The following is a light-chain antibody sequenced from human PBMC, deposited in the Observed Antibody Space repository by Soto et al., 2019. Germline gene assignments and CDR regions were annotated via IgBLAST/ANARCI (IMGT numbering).Light chain of an antibody. CDR1: QSVSSSY. V-gene: IGKV3-20*01. Sequence: EIVLTQSPGTLSLSPGERATLSCRASQSVSSSYLAWYQQKPGQAPRLLIYGASSRATGIPDRFSGNGSGTDFTLTISRLEPEDFAVYYCQQYGSSPMYTFGQGTKLEIK. CDR2: GAS. CDR3: QQYGSSPMYT. J-gene: IGKJ2*01.